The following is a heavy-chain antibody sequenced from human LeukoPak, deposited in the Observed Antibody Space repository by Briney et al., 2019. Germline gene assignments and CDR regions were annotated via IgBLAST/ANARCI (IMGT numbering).Heavy chain of an antibody. V-gene: IGHV4-4*07. Sequence: PSETLSLTCTVSGGSLSSYYWSWIRQPAGKGLECIGRIYTSGSTNYNPSLKSRVTMSVDTSKNQFSLKLSSVTAADTAVYYCARDYILLWFGELLPDYYYYYMDVWGKGTTVTVSS. D-gene: IGHD3-10*01. CDR3: ARDYILLWFGELLPDYYYYYMDV. J-gene: IGHJ6*03. CDR2: IYTSGST. CDR1: GGSLSSYY.